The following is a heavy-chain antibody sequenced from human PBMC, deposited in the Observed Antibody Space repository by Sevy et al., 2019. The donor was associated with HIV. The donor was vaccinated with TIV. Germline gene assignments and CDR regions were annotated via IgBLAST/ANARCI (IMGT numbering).Heavy chain of an antibody. CDR3: ARTFLGPYCSGGSCYLFSYNWFDP. CDR1: GYTFTGYY. Sequence: ASVNVSCKASGYTFTGYYMHWVRQAPGQGLEWMGRINPNSGGTNYAQKFQGRVTMTRDTSISTAYMELSRLRSDDTAVYYCARTFLGPYCSGGSCYLFSYNWFDPWGQGTLVTVSS. CDR2: INPNSGGT. J-gene: IGHJ5*02. V-gene: IGHV1-2*06. D-gene: IGHD2-15*01.